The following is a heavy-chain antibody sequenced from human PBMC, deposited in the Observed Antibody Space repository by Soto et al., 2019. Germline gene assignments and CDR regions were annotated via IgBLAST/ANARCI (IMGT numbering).Heavy chain of an antibody. D-gene: IGHD7-27*01. CDR1: GYTFTSYD. CDR3: GRVAITGDLPYYYYYMDV. J-gene: IGHJ6*03. Sequence: ASVKVSCKASGYTFTSYDINWVRQATGQGLEWMGWMNPNSGNTGYAQKFQGRVTMTRNTSISTAYMELSSLRSEDTAVYYCGRVAITGDLPYYYYYMDVWGKGTTVTVSS. CDR2: MNPNSGNT. V-gene: IGHV1-8*01.